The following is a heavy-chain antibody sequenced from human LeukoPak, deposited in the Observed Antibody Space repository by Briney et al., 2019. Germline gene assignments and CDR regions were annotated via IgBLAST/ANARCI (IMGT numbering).Heavy chain of an antibody. J-gene: IGHJ3*02. V-gene: IGHV1-69*04. CDR2: IIPSLGIA. CDR3: ARGTVTQDHAFDI. CDR1: GGTFSSYA. Sequence: SVKVSCKGSGGTFSSYAISWVRQAPGQGVEWMGRIIPSLGIANYAQKFQGRVTITAAKSTSTAYMALSSLKSEDTAVNYRARGTVTQDHAFDIWGQGTMVTVSS. D-gene: IGHD4-17*01.